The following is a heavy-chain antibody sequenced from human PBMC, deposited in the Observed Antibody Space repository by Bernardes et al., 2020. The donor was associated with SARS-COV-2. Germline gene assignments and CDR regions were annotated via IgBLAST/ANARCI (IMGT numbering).Heavy chain of an antibody. CDR1: GYTLTELS. D-gene: IGHD6-13*01. V-gene: IGHV1-24*01. J-gene: IGHJ6*02. Sequence: ASVKVSCKVSGYTLTELSMHWVRQAPGKGLEWMGGFDPEDGETIYAQKFQGRVTMTEDTSTDTAYMELSSLRSEDTAVYYCATAIAAAGTPGNYYYYDAMDVWGQGTTVTVSS. CDR3: ATAIAAAGTPGNYYYYDAMDV. CDR2: FDPEDGET.